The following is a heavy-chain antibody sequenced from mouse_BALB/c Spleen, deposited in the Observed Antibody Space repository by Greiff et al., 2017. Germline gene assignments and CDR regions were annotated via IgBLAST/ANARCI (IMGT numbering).Heavy chain of an antibody. V-gene: IGHV1-80*01. CDR2: IYPGDGDT. CDR1: GYAFSSYW. CDR3: ASPRTTVVAYYAMDY. Sequence: VQLQQSGAELVRPGSSVKISCKASGYAFSSYWMNWVKQRPGQGLEWIGQIYPGDGDTNYNGKFKGKATLTADKSSSTAYMQLSSLTSEDSAVYFCASPRTTVVAYYAMDYWGQGTSVTVSS. J-gene: IGHJ4*01. D-gene: IGHD1-1*01.